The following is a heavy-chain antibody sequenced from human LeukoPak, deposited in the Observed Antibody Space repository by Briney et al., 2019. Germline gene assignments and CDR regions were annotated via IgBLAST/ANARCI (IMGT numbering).Heavy chain of an antibody. D-gene: IGHD3-22*01. Sequence: ASVKVSCKVSGHPLADFAIHWVRQAPGQGLEWMGGFDSLDGEIIYAQKFQGRVTMTEDTSTDTAYMDLRSLTSDDTAVYYCASYYDSSSQGAFDIWGQGTMVTVSS. CDR1: GHPLADFA. CDR2: FDSLDGEI. V-gene: IGHV1-24*01. J-gene: IGHJ3*02. CDR3: ASYYDSSSQGAFDI.